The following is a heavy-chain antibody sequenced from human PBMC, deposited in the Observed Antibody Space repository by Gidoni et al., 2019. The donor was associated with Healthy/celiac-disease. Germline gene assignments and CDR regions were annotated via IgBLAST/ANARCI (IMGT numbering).Heavy chain of an antibody. Sequence: EVKKPGSSVKVSCKASGGTFISYAISWVRQAPGQGLEWMGGIIPIFGTANYEQKFQGRVTITADESTSTAYMELSSLRSEDTAVYYCAREPTTEYGDYKGFDYWGQGTLVTVSS. CDR2: IIPIFGTA. CDR3: AREPTTEYGDYKGFDY. V-gene: IGHV1-69*01. J-gene: IGHJ4*02. D-gene: IGHD4-17*01. CDR1: GGTFISYA.